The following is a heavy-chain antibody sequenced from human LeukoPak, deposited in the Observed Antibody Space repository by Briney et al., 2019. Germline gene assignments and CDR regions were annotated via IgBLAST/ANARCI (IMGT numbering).Heavy chain of an antibody. V-gene: IGHV3-21*01. CDR3: ARVTGGTTLDY. J-gene: IGHJ4*02. CDR2: TSSSSSYI. D-gene: IGHD2-8*02. CDR1: GFTFSSYS. Sequence: GGSLRLSCAASGFTFSSYSMNWVRQAPGKGLEWDSSTSSSSSYIYYADSVKGRFTISRDNAKNSMYLQMNSLRAEDTAVYYCARVTGGTTLDYWGQGTLVTVSS.